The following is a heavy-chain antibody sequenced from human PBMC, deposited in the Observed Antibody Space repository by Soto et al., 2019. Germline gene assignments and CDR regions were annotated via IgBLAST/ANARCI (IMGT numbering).Heavy chain of an antibody. D-gene: IGHD3-10*01. J-gene: IGHJ4*02. CDR1: GFTFSSYA. CDR2: ISGSGGST. V-gene: IGHV3-23*01. CDR3: AKGGRWFGELFFY. Sequence: EVQLLESGGGLVQPGGSLRLTCAASGFTFSSYARSWVRQAPGKGLEWVSAISGSGGSTYYADSVKGRFTISRDNSKNTLYLQMNSLRAEDTAVYYCAKGGRWFGELFFYWGQGTLVTVSS.